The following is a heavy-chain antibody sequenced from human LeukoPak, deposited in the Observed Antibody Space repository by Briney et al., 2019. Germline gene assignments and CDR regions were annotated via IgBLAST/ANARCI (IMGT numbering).Heavy chain of an antibody. V-gene: IGHV1-69*06. CDR3: AREDGDYNFDY. D-gene: IGHD4-17*01. CDR2: IIPIFGTA. CDR1: GGTFSSYA. J-gene: IGHJ4*02. Sequence: SVKVSCKASGGTFSSYAISWVRQAPGQGLEWMGRIIPIFGTANYAQKFQGRVTITADKSTSTAYIELSSLRSEDTAVYYCAREDGDYNFDYWGQGTLVTVSS.